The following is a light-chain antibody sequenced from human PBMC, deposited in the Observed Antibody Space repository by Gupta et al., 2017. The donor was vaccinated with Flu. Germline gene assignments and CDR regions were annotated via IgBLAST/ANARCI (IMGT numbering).Light chain of an antibody. V-gene: IGLV1-47*01. Sequence: SVLTQPPSASGTPGQRVTITCPRSRSNIGSAYLYWYQHLPGTAPKLLIYRNNRRPSGVPDRVSGSKYGTAASMAISGLRAEDEAGYYCAAWDDSRSVWVFGGGTRRTVL. J-gene: IGLJ3*02. CDR2: RNN. CDR3: AAWDDSRSVWV. CDR1: RSNIGSAY.